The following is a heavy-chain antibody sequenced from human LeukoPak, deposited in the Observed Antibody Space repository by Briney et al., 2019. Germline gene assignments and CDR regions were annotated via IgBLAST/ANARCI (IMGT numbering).Heavy chain of an antibody. J-gene: IGHJ6*01. V-gene: IGHV3-23*01. CDR1: GFTIGGFA. CDR3: AIDLHYYMVMDY. CDR2: IGSDYKT. D-gene: IGHD3-10*01. Sequence: GGSLRPSCAASGFTIGGFAMTWVRQAPGKGLEWVSSIGSDYKTHYSESVKGRFAISRDNSQSTVFLQMNSLRAEDTALYYCAIDLHYYMVMDYWGQGTAVTVSS.